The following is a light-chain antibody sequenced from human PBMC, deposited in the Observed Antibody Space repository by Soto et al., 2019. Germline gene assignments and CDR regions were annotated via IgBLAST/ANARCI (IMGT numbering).Light chain of an antibody. CDR3: HQYNNWPIT. Sequence: EIVMTQSPATLSVSPGERATLSCRASQRVSTNLAWYQQKPGQAPRLLIYDASTRATGLPARFSGSGSGPEFTLIISSLQSEDCGVYYCHQYNNWPITFGQGTRLEI. J-gene: IGKJ5*01. CDR2: DAS. V-gene: IGKV3-15*01. CDR1: QRVSTN.